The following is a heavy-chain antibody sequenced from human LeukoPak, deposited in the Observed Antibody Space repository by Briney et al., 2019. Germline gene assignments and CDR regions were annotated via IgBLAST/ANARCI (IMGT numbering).Heavy chain of an antibody. CDR2: IYYSGGT. V-gene: IGHV4-39*01. Sequence: SETLSLTCTVSGGSISSSSYYWGWIRQPPGKGLERIGSIYYSGGTYYNPSLKSRGTISVDTSKNQFSLKLSSVTAADTDVYYCAPFTYGDYVEHRGQGTLVTVSS. J-gene: IGHJ1*01. CDR1: GGSISSSSYY. CDR3: APFTYGDYVEH. D-gene: IGHD4-17*01.